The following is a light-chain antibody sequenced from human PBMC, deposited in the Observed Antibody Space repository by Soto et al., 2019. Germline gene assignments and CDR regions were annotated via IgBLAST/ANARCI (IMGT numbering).Light chain of an antibody. CDR3: QVYGTSPSWT. CDR1: QSISGA. Sequence: EIVMTQSPATLSVSPGGRATLSCRASQSISGALAWYQQKPGQAPRLLIYGASTRATSFPARFSGSGSGTDFTLTITRLEPEDFAVYFCQVYGTSPSWTFGQGTKVDIK. J-gene: IGKJ1*01. CDR2: GAS. V-gene: IGKV3-15*01.